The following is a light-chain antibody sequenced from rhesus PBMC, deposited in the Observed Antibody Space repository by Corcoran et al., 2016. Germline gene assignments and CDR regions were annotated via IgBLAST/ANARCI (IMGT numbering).Light chain of an antibody. J-gene: IGLJ1*01. CDR1: SSNIGSNS. Sequence: QSVLTQPPSVSEAARKSVTISCSGSSSNIGSNSVSWFRQLPGTPPKVLISYNDQRGSGVSDRFSGSKSGTSASLVISGLPTDDEAIYYGAAWDDGLSGFSFGSGTRLTVL. CDR2: YND. V-gene: IGLV1-60*01. CDR3: AAWDDGLSGFS.